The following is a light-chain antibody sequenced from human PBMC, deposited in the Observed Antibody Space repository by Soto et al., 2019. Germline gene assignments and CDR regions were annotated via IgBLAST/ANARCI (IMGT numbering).Light chain of an antibody. CDR2: DAS. CDR3: QQRSNWPPVIT. CDR1: QSFSTY. J-gene: IGKJ5*01. Sequence: ESVLTQSPGTLSLSPGERATLSCRASQSFSTYLAWYQQKPGQAPRLLIYDASKRATGIPARFSGGGSGTDFTLTISRLAHEDFAVYFCQQRSNWPPVITFGQGTRLEIK. V-gene: IGKV3-11*01.